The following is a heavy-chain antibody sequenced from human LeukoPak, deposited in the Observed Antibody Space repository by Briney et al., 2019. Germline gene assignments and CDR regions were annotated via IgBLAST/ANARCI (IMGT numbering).Heavy chain of an antibody. J-gene: IGHJ5*02. V-gene: IGHV4-34*01. CDR2: IYYSGST. CDR3: ARWSGFLYNWFDP. Sequence: SETLSLTCAVYSDSLSSYYRSWIRQPPGKGLEWIGSIYYSGSTHYNPSLKSRVTISVDTSNNQFSLKLSSVTAADTAVYYCARWSGFLYNWFDPWGQGTLVTVSS. D-gene: IGHD3-3*01. CDR1: SDSLSSYY.